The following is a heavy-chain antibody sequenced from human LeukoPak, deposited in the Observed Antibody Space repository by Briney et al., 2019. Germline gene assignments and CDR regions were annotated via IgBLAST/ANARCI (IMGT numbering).Heavy chain of an antibody. CDR1: GGSISSSSYY. V-gene: IGHV4-39*01. Sequence: PSETLSLTCTVSGGSISSSSYYWGWIRQPPGKGLEWIGSIYYSGSTYYNPSLKSRVTISVDTSKNQFSLKLSSVTAADTAVYYCARRLTVVVPAATYNWFDPWGQGTLVTVSS. J-gene: IGHJ5*02. CDR2: IYYSGST. CDR3: ARRLTVVVPAATYNWFDP. D-gene: IGHD2-2*01.